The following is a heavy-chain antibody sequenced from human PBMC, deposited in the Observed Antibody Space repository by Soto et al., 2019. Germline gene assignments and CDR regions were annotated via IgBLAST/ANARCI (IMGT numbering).Heavy chain of an antibody. CDR3: TTLMDDYYMDV. D-gene: IGHD2-8*01. CDR2: IKSKTDGGTT. Sequence: GGSLRLSCAASGFTFSNAWMSWVRQAPGKGLEWVGRIKSKTDGGTTDYAAPVKGRFTISRDDSKNTLYLQMNSLKTEYTAVYYCTTLMDDYYMDVCGKGTTVTVSS. J-gene: IGHJ6*03. CDR1: GFTFSNAW. V-gene: IGHV3-15*01.